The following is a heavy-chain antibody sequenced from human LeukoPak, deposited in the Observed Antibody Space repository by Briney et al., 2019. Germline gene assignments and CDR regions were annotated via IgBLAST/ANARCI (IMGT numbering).Heavy chain of an antibody. D-gene: IGHD6-19*01. Sequence: KPSETLSLTFAVYGWSFSGYYWSWIRQPPGKGLEWIGEINHSGSTNYNPSLNSRVTISVDTSKNQFSLKLSSVTAADTAVYYCARVTLSGWYGYYWGQGTLVTVPS. J-gene: IGHJ4*02. V-gene: IGHV4-34*01. CDR2: INHSGST. CDR1: GWSFSGYY. CDR3: ARVTLSGWYGYY.